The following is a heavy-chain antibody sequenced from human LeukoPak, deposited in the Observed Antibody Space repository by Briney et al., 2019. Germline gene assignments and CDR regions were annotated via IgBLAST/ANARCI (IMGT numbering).Heavy chain of an antibody. Sequence: GGSLRLSCAASGFTFTTYWMSWVRQASGKGLEWVANINHDATEKYYVDSVKGRFTISRDNAKKSLYLQMNRLRADDTAVYHCARVRSAAAGPLDYWGQGTLVTVSS. J-gene: IGHJ4*02. D-gene: IGHD6-13*01. CDR2: INHDATEK. CDR3: ARVRSAAAGPLDY. V-gene: IGHV3-7*01. CDR1: GFTFTTYW.